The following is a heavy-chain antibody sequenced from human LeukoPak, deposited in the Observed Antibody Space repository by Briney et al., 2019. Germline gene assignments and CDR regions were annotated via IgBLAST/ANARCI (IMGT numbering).Heavy chain of an antibody. CDR1: GFTFSSYA. CDR2: ISGSGVNT. J-gene: IGHJ4*02. Sequence: GGSLRLSCAASGFTFSSYAMNWVRQAPGKGLEWVSVISGSGVNTYYADSVTGRFTVSRDNSKNTLHLQMTSLRAEDTAVYYCAKDQADCSRSSCYERGFDFWGQGTLVTVSS. V-gene: IGHV3-23*01. CDR3: AKDQADCSRSSCYERGFDF. D-gene: IGHD2-2*01.